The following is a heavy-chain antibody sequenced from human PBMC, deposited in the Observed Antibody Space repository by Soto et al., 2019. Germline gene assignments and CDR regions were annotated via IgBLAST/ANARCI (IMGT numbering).Heavy chain of an antibody. D-gene: IGHD3-22*01. V-gene: IGHV4-39*01. CDR1: GGSISSSSYY. J-gene: IGHJ4*02. Sequence: PSETLSLTCTVSGGSISSSSYYWGWIRQPPGKGLEWIGSIYYSGSTYYNPSLKSRVTISVDTSKNQFSLKLSSVTAADTAVYYCARHNGKYYYDSSGYYYFDYWGQGTLVTVSS. CDR2: IYYSGST. CDR3: ARHNGKYYYDSSGYYYFDY.